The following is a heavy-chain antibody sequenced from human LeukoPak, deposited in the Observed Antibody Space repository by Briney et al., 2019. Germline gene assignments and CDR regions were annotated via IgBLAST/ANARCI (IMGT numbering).Heavy chain of an antibody. D-gene: IGHD3-10*01. CDR2: IYYSGST. Sequence: PSETLSLTCAVSGGSVSSGGYSWSWIRQPPGKGLEWIGYIYYSGSTYYNPSLKSRVTISVDKSKNQFSLKLSSVTAADTAVYYCARAQVWFGESRFDYWGQGTLVTVSS. CDR1: GGSVSSGGYS. J-gene: IGHJ4*02. V-gene: IGHV4-30-4*07. CDR3: ARAQVWFGESRFDY.